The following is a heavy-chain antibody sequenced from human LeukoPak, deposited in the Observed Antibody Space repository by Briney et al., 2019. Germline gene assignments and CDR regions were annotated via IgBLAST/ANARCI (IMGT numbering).Heavy chain of an antibody. V-gene: IGHV4-59*12. CDR2: IYHSGST. CDR3: ARADGIAIDY. D-gene: IGHD2-15*01. J-gene: IGHJ4*02. CDR1: GGSISSYY. Sequence: PSETLSLTCTVSGGSISSYYWSWIRQPPGKGLEWIGEIYHSGSTNYNPSLKSRVTISVDKSKNQFSLKLSSVTAADTAVYYCARADGIAIDYWGQGTLVTVSS.